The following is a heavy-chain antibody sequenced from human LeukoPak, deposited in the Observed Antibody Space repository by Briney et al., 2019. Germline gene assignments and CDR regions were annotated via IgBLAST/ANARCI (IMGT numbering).Heavy chain of an antibody. J-gene: IGHJ3*02. Sequence: SETLSLTCTVSGGSISSYYWSWIRQPPGKGLEWIGYIYYSGSPNYNPSLKSRVTISVDTSKNQFSLKLSSVTAADTAVYYCATRGRTYYAFDIWGQGTLVTVSS. CDR2: IYYSGSP. CDR3: ATRGRTYYAFDI. CDR1: GGSISSYY. D-gene: IGHD1-7*01. V-gene: IGHV4-59*01.